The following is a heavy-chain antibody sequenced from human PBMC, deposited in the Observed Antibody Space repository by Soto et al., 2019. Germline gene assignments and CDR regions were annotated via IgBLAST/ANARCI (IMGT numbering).Heavy chain of an antibody. D-gene: IGHD6-13*01. J-gene: IGHJ6*03. CDR1: GYTFTSYG. CDR3: ARGSGYSSSWYHYYYYYYMDV. CDR2: ISAYNGNT. Sequence: ASVKVSCKASGYTFTSYGISWVRQAPGQGLEWMGWISAYNGNTNYAQKLQGRVTMTRNTSISTAYMELSSLRSEDTAVYYCARGSGYSSSWYHYYYYYYMDVWGKGTTVTVSS. V-gene: IGHV1-18*01.